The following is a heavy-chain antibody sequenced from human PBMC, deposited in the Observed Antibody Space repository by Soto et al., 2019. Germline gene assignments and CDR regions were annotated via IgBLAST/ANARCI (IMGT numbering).Heavy chain of an antibody. J-gene: IGHJ4*02. Sequence: SVKVSCKASGGTFSSYAISWVRQAPGQGLEWMGGIIPIFGTANYAQKFQGRVTITADESTSTAYMELSSLRSEDTAVYYCARLPNYDFWSGYSTKRDYWGQGTLVTVYS. CDR2: IIPIFGTA. CDR3: ARLPNYDFWSGYSTKRDY. V-gene: IGHV1-69*13. D-gene: IGHD3-3*01. CDR1: GGTFSSYA.